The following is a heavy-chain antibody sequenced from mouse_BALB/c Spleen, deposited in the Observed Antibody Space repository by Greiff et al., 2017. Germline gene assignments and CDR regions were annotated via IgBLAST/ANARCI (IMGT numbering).Heavy chain of an antibody. CDR2: IWAGGSA. CDR1: GFSLTGYG. V-gene: IGHV2-9*02. Sequence: QVQLQQSGPGLVAPSQCLSITCTVSGFSLTGYGVHWVRQPPGKGLEWLGGIWAGGSANYNSALMSRLSISKDNSKSQVFLKMNSLQTDDTAMYYCAREGYEAGAMDYWGQGTSVTVSS. CDR3: AREGYEAGAMDY. J-gene: IGHJ4*01. D-gene: IGHD2-10*02.